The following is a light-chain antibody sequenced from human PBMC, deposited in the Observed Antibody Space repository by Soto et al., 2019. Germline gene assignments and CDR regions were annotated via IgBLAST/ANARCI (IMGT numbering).Light chain of an antibody. CDR2: DAS. V-gene: IGKV3-15*01. J-gene: IGKJ4*01. Sequence: EIVLTQSPATLSFSPGERATLSCRASQSISSNLAWYQQKPGQAPRLVIFDASTRATGIPDRFSGRGSGTDFTLTISSLQSGDSAVYFCQQYNDWPPITFGGGTKVDIK. CDR3: QQYNDWPPIT. CDR1: QSISSN.